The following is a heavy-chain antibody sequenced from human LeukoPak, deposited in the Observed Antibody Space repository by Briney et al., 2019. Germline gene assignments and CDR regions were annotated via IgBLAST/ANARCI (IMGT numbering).Heavy chain of an antibody. Sequence: GGSLRLSCAASGFSFSSYTMNWVRQAPGKGLEWVSCISRSSNYIYYADSVKGRFTISRDNSKNTLYLQMNSLRAEDTAVYYCARESLSSYYYYMDVWGKGTTVTVSS. CDR3: ARESLSSYYYYMDV. CDR2: ISRSSNYI. V-gene: IGHV3-21*01. CDR1: GFSFSSYT. J-gene: IGHJ6*03. D-gene: IGHD2-2*01.